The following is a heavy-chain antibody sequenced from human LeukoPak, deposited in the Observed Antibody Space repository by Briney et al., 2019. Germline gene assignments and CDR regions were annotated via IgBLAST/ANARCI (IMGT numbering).Heavy chain of an antibody. CDR2: ISFDGKNK. CDR1: GFTFSTYA. Sequence: GGSLRLSCAASGFTFSTYAIHWVRQAPGKGLEWVTVISFDGKNKYYADSVKGRFTISRDNSKKTLYLQMNSLRAEDTAVYYCARDSEDGYNYDYWGQGTLVTVSS. V-gene: IGHV3-30*04. CDR3: ARDSEDGYNYDY. D-gene: IGHD5-24*01. J-gene: IGHJ4*02.